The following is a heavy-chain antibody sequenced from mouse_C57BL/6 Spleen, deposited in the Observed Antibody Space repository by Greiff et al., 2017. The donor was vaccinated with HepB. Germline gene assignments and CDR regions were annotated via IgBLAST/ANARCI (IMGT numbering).Heavy chain of an antibody. CDR2: IDPADSYT. V-gene: IGHV1-69*01. J-gene: IGHJ2*01. D-gene: IGHD2-2*01. CDR3: AKVNLRLDY. CDR1: GYTFTSYW. Sequence: QVQLQQPGAELVMPGASVKLSCKASGYTFTSYWMHWVKQRPGQGLEWIGEIDPADSYTNYNQKFKGKATLTVDKSSSTAYMQLSSLTSEDSAVYYCAKVNLRLDYWGQGTTLTVSS.